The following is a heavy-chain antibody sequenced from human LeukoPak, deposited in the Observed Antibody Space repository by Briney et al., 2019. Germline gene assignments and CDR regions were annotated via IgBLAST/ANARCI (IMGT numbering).Heavy chain of an antibody. CDR1: GYSFTSYW. D-gene: IGHD2-15*01. V-gene: IGHV5-51*01. Sequence: HGESLKISCKGSGYSFTSYWIGWVRQMPGKGLEWMGIIYPGDSDTRYSPSFQGQVTISADKSISTAYLQWSSLKASDTAMYYCARPYDTYCSVGSCYVDYWGQGTLVTVSS. CDR2: IYPGDSDT. J-gene: IGHJ4*02. CDR3: ARPYDTYCSVGSCYVDY.